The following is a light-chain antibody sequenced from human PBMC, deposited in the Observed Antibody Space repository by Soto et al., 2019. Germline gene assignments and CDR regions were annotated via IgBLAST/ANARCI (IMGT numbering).Light chain of an antibody. Sequence: EIVMTQSPGTLSLSPGETATLSCRASQSVDSNYLAWYQQKPGQAPRLLVYGISTRATDIPARFSGSGSGTEFTLTISSLQSEDFVIYYCQQQSKWPITFGQGTRLEIK. CDR1: QSVDSN. V-gene: IGKV3-15*01. CDR2: GIS. CDR3: QQQSKWPIT. J-gene: IGKJ5*01.